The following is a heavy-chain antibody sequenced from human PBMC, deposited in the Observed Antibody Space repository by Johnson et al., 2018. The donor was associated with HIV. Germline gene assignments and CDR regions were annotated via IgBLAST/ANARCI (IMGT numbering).Heavy chain of an antibody. CDR3: AKVGATVITPRGEAFDI. Sequence: MLLVESGGGVVQPGRSLRLSCAASGFTFSDYYMSWIRQAPGKGLEWVANIKQDGSQKSYVDSVKGRFTISRDNAKTSLYLQMNSLRAEDTAVYYCAKVGATVITPRGEAFDIWGQGTMVTVSS. CDR1: GFTFSDYY. D-gene: IGHD4-23*01. J-gene: IGHJ3*02. V-gene: IGHV3-7*02. CDR2: IKQDGSQK.